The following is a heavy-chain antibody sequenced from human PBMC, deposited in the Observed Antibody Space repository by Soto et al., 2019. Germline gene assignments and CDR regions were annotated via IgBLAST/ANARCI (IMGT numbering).Heavy chain of an antibody. CDR1: GYTFTSYW. Sequence: GESLKISCKGSGYTFTSYWIGWVRQMPGQGLEWMGIIYPGDSDTRYSPSVEGQVTISADTSTSTADLPWSSLKAWGRAVCFCGRQPVYCTGGYCYPPPDPFNIWGRGTMVTVSS. J-gene: IGHJ3*02. CDR3: GRQPVYCTGGYCYPPPDPFNI. D-gene: IGHD2-15*01. CDR2: IYPGDSDT. V-gene: IGHV5-51*01.